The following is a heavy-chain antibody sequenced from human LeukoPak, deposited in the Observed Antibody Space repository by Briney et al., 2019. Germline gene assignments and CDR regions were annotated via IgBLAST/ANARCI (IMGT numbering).Heavy chain of an antibody. CDR3: ARDRERYYYDSSGSDYYYYGMDV. CDR1: GGTFSSYT. CDR2: VIPILAIA. J-gene: IGHJ6*02. V-gene: IGHV1-69*04. Sequence: ASVKVSCKASGGTFSSYTISWVRQAPGQGREWMGRVIPILAIANYAQKFEGRVTITADKSTSTAYMELSSLRSEDTAVYYCARDRERYYYDSSGSDYYYYGMDVWGQGTTVTVSS. D-gene: IGHD3-22*01.